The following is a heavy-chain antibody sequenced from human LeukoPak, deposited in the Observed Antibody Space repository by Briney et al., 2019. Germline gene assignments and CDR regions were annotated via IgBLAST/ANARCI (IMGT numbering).Heavy chain of an antibody. J-gene: IGHJ3*01. V-gene: IGHV3-7*03. D-gene: IGHD6-19*01. Sequence: GGSLRLSCAASGFTFSDYYMSWIRQTPGEGLEWVANIKEGGSEQYYVDSVKGRFTITRDNAKNLLYLQVNSLRAEDTAVYYCARDISNSGWYEGTFDVWGQGTMVTVSS. CDR1: GFTFSDYY. CDR2: IKEGGSEQ. CDR3: ARDISNSGWYEGTFDV.